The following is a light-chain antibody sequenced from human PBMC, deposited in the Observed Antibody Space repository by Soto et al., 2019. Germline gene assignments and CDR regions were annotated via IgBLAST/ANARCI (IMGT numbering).Light chain of an antibody. Sequence: IEMTQSPSNLSAAVGGRFSSSSRASQTISSWLAWYQQKPGKAPKLLIYKASTLKSGVPSRFSGSGSGTEFTLTISSLQPDDFATYYCQHYHSYSEAFGQGTKVDI. CDR1: QTISSW. J-gene: IGKJ1*01. CDR2: KAS. CDR3: QHYHSYSEA. V-gene: IGKV1-5*03.